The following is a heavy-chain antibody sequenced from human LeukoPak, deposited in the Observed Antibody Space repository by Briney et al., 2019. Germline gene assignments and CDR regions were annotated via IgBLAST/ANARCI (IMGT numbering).Heavy chain of an antibody. CDR3: HALYDSSGYLIDY. Sequence: SVKVSCKASGGTFSSYAISWVRQAPGQGLEWMGEIIPIFGTANYAQKFQGRVTITADKSTSTAYMELSSLRSEDTAVYYCHALYDSSGYLIDYWGQGTLVTVSS. D-gene: IGHD3-22*01. J-gene: IGHJ4*02. V-gene: IGHV1-69*06. CDR2: IIPIFGTA. CDR1: GGTFSSYA.